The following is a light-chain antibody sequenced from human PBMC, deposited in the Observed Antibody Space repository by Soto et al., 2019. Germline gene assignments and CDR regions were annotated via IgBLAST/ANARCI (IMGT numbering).Light chain of an antibody. CDR3: QKSYITPWT. CDR1: QSISSW. J-gene: IGKJ1*01. Sequence: DIHMTQSPSTLSASVEDRVTITCRASQSISSWLAWYQQKPGKAPKLLIYAESTLQSGVPSRLSGSGSGTDFTLTISSLQPEDFATYYCQKSYITPWTCGQGTKVDIK. V-gene: IGKV1-39*01. CDR2: AES.